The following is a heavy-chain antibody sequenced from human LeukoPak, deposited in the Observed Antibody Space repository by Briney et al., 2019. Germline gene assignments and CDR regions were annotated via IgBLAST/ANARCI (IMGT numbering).Heavy chain of an antibody. CDR3: ARGARVTAFDY. D-gene: IGHD2-21*02. J-gene: IGHJ4*02. V-gene: IGHV4-30-2*01. Sequence: PSETLSLTCTVSGGSISSGGYYWSWIRQPPGKGLEWIGYIYHSGSTYYNPSLKSRVTISVDRSKNQFSLKLSSVTAADTAVYYCARGARVTAFDYWGQGTLVTVSS. CDR2: IYHSGST. CDR1: GGSISSGGYY.